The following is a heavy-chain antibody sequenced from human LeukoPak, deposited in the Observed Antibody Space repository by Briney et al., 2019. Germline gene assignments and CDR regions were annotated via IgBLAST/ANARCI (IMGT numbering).Heavy chain of an antibody. V-gene: IGHV3-66*01. CDR3: ARDARSSTYDIGFDY. Sequence: GGSLRLSCAASGFTVSSNYMSWVRQAPGKGLEWVSVIYSGGSTYYADSVKGRFTISRDNSKNTLYLQMNSLRAEDTAVYYCARDARSSTYDIGFDYWGQGTLVTVSS. CDR2: IYSGGST. D-gene: IGHD3-9*01. J-gene: IGHJ4*02. CDR1: GFTVSSNY.